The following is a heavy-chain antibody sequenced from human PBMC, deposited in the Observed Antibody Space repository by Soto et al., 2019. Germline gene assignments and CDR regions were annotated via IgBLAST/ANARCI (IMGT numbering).Heavy chain of an antibody. V-gene: IGHV4-31*03. CDR3: ATTEDYFDC. CDR1: GVSLTSGTYY. J-gene: IGHJ4*02. CDR2: IFYSGST. Sequence: QVQLQESGPGLVKPSQTLALTCTVSGVSLTSGTYYWSWIRQHPGKGLEWIGYIFYSGSTDYNPSLKTRVNISVDKSKNQFSLKLYSVIVADPAVYFCATTEDYFDCLGQGTLVTVSS.